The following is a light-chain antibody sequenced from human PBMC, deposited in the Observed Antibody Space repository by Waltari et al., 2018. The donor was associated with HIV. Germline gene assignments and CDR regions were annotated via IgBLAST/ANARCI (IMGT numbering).Light chain of an antibody. CDR2: DVH. J-gene: IGLJ2*01. CDR3: SSYVNTDTLI. Sequence: HSALTQPASVSGSPGQSLTIPCTGSSTDIGFYYFVPWYQQHPGQAPPLIMYDVHSRPSGVPHRFSGSKSGNTASLTISMLQADDEADYYCSSYVNTDTLIFGGGTKLTVL. V-gene: IGLV2-14*03. CDR1: STDIGFYYF.